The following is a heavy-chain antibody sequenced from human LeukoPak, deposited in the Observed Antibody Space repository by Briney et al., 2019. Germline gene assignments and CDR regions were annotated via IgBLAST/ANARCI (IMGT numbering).Heavy chain of an antibody. D-gene: IGHD1-1*01. CDR2: IYTGGNT. CDR3: ARGDPATTIDH. V-gene: IGHV3-53*04. J-gene: IGHJ4*02. Sequence: GGSLRLSCAASGFTISNYYMSWVRQAPGQGLEWVSVIYTGGNTYYTDAVKGRFTISRHNSKNTLYLQMNNLRAEDTAVYYCARGDPATTIDHWGRGTLVTVSS. CDR1: GFTISNYY.